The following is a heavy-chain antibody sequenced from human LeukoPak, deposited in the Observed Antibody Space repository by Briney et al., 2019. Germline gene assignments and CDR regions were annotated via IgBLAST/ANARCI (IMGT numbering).Heavy chain of an antibody. V-gene: IGHV4-59*01. CDR2: IYYSGST. CDR3: ARALGGYDWANWFDP. Sequence: PSETLSLTCTVSGGSISSYYWSWIRQPPGKGLEWIGYIYYSGSTNYNPSLKSRVTISVDTSKNQFSLKLSSVTAADTAAYYCARALGGYDWANWFDPWGQGTLVTVSS. J-gene: IGHJ5*02. CDR1: GGSISSYY. D-gene: IGHD5-12*01.